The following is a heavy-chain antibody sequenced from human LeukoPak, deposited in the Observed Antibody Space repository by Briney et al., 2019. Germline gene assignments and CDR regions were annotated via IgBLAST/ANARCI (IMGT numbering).Heavy chain of an antibody. Sequence: GASVKVSCKASGGTFSSYAISWVRQAPGQGLEWMGGIIPVFGTTNYAQKFQGRVTITAAESTSTAYMELSSLRSEDTAVYYCASLKNFDYFDYWGQGTLVTVSS. V-gene: IGHV1-69*13. CDR2: IIPVFGTT. J-gene: IGHJ4*02. CDR3: ASLKNFDYFDY. CDR1: GGTFSSYA.